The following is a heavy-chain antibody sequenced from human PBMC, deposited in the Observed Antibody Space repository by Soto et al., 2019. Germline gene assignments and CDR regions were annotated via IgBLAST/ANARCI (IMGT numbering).Heavy chain of an antibody. Sequence: PGGSLRLSCAASGFTFSSYAMSWVRQAPGKGLEWVPAISGSGGSTYYADSVKGRFTISRDNSKNTLYLQMNSLRAEDTAVYYCAKEHLYYDFWSGPDNYYGMDVWGQGTTVTVSS. J-gene: IGHJ6*02. V-gene: IGHV3-23*01. D-gene: IGHD3-3*01. CDR1: GFTFSSYA. CDR3: AKEHLYYDFWSGPDNYYGMDV. CDR2: ISGSGGST.